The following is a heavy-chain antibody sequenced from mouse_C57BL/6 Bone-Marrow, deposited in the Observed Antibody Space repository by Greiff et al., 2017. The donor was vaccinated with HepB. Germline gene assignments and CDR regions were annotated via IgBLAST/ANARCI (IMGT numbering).Heavy chain of an antibody. Sequence: EVQRVESGPGLVKPSQSLSLTCSVTGYSITSGYYWNWIRQFPGNKLEWMGYISYDGSNNYNPSLKNRISITRDTSKNQFFLKLNSVTTEDTATYYCARSDGYWAWFAYWGQGTLVTVSA. V-gene: IGHV3-6*01. D-gene: IGHD2-3*01. CDR1: GYSITSGYY. CDR3: ARSDGYWAWFAY. CDR2: ISYDGSN. J-gene: IGHJ3*01.